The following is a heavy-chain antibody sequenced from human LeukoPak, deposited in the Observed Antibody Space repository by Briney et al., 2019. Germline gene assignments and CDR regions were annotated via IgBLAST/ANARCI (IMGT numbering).Heavy chain of an antibody. J-gene: IGHJ4*02. CDR2: IIPIFGTA. V-gene: IGHV1-69*13. D-gene: IGHD5-12*01. CDR1: GYTFTSYA. CDR3: ARGYDNYDY. Sequence: ASVKVSCKASGYTFTSYAMHWVRQAPGQGLEWMGGIIPIFGTANYAQKFQGRVTITADESTSTAYMELSSLRSEDTAVYYCARGYDNYDYWGQGTLVTVSS.